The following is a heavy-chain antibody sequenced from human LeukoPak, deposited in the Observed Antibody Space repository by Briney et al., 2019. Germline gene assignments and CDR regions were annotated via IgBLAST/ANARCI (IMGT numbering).Heavy chain of an antibody. Sequence: FFTASPGTFNYYPNGCVPQTPEQGAEFIGQSIAIFGTANYAQKFQGRVTITTDESTSTAYMELSSLRSEDTAVYYCARGPPYYYDSSGYYYFDYWGQGTLVTVSS. CDR2: SIAIFGTA. CDR1: PGTFNYYP. V-gene: IGHV1-69*05. J-gene: IGHJ4*02. CDR3: ARGPPYYYDSSGYYYFDY. D-gene: IGHD3-22*01.